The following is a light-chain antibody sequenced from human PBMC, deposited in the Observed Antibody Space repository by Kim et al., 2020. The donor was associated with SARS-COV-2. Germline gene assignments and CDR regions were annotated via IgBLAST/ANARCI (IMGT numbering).Light chain of an antibody. Sequence: EIVLTQSPGTLSLSPGERATLSCRASQSVSSYLAWYQQKPGKAPRLLIYGASSRATGIPDRFSGSGSGTDFTLTINRLEPEDFAVYYCQQYGSSFGQGTKVDIK. CDR2: GAS. CDR3: QQYGSS. J-gene: IGKJ1*01. V-gene: IGKV3-20*01. CDR1: QSVSSY.